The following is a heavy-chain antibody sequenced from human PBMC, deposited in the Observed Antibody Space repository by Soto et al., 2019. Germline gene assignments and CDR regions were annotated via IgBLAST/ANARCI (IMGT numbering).Heavy chain of an antibody. V-gene: IGHV4-34*01. Sequence: QVQLQQWGAGLLKPSETLSLTCAVYGGSFSGYYWSWIRQPPGKGLEWIGEINHSGSTNYNPSLKSRVTISVDTSKNQFSLKLSSVTAADTAVYYCARDSGSGGYFDYWGQGTLVTVSS. J-gene: IGHJ4*02. CDR1: GGSFSGYY. CDR2: INHSGST. CDR3: ARDSGSGGYFDY. D-gene: IGHD3-10*01.